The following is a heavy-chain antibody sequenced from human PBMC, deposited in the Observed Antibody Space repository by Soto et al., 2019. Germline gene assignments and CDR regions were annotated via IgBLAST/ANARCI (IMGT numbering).Heavy chain of an antibody. J-gene: IGHJ4*02. CDR2: ISGSGGST. V-gene: IGHV3-23*01. D-gene: IGHD3-16*01. CDR3: AKEGNDETYYDYIWGSGVFDY. CDR1: GFTFSSYA. Sequence: PGGSLRLSCAASGFTFSSYAMSWVRQAPGKGLEWVSAISGSGGSTYYADSVKGRFTISRDNSKNTLYLQMNSLRAEDTAVYYCAKEGNDETYYDYIWGSGVFDYWGQGTLVTVSS.